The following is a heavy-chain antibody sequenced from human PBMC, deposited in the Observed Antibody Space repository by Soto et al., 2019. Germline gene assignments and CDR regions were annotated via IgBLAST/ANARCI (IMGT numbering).Heavy chain of an antibody. CDR3: ALRGGSYNYFDP. Sequence: SETLSLTCSVSGGSISNYYWSWIRQPPGKGLEWIAYIYYSGSTNYNPSLKSRVTISVDTSKNQFSLKLSSVSAADTAVYYCALRGGSYNYFDPWGQGTLVTVSS. CDR1: GGSISNYY. D-gene: IGHD1-26*01. V-gene: IGHV4-59*08. CDR2: IYYSGST. J-gene: IGHJ5*02.